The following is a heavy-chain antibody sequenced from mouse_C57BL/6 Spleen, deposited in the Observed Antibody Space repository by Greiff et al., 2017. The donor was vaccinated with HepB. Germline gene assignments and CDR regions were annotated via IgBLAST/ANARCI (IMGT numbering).Heavy chain of an antibody. CDR2: IDPSDSYT. Sequence: VQLQQPGAELVRPGTSVKLSCKASGYTFTSYWMHWVKQRPGQGLEWIGVIDPSDSYTNYNQKFKGKATLTVDTSSSTAYMQLSSLTSEDSAVYYCARKGYYGSSYYWYFDVWGTGTTVTVSS. CDR3: ARKGYYGSSYYWYFDV. V-gene: IGHV1-59*01. D-gene: IGHD1-1*01. CDR1: GYTFTSYW. J-gene: IGHJ1*03.